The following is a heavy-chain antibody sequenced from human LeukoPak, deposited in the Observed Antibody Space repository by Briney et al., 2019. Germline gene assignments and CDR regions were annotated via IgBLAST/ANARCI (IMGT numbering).Heavy chain of an antibody. CDR2: IIPIFGTA. D-gene: IGHD2-2*01. CDR1: GGTFSSYA. Sequence: GASVKVSCKASGGTFSSYAISWVRQAPGQGLEWMGGIIPIFGTANYAQKFQGRVTITADESTSTAYMELSSLRSEDTAVYYCASWDRIVVVPAALLSDAFDIWGQGTMVTVSS. CDR3: ASWDRIVVVPAALLSDAFDI. V-gene: IGHV1-69*13. J-gene: IGHJ3*02.